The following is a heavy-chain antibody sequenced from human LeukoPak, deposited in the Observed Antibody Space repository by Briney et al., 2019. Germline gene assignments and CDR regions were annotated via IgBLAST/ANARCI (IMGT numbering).Heavy chain of an antibody. Sequence: SSQTLSLTCTVSGGSISSGSYYWSWIRQPAGKGLEWIGRIYTSGSTSYNPSLKSRVTISVDTSKNQFSLKLSSVTAADTAVYYCARDGGLGYCSGGSCLNWFDPWGQGTLVTVSS. J-gene: IGHJ5*02. CDR2: IYTSGST. CDR1: GGSISSGSYY. CDR3: ARDGGLGYCSGGSCLNWFDP. V-gene: IGHV4-61*02. D-gene: IGHD2-15*01.